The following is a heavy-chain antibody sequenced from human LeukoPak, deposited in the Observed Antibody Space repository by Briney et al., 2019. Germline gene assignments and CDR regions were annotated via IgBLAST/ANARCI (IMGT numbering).Heavy chain of an antibody. CDR1: GFTFTNYA. J-gene: IGHJ4*02. Sequence: GGSLRLSCAASGFTFTNYAMHWVRQAPGKGLEWVAVISFDGTNKYYANSVQGRFTISRDNSKNTLYLQMNSLRAEDTALYYCARDMYDNGWSSFDYWGQGTLVTVSS. CDR2: ISFDGTNK. D-gene: IGHD3-10*01. V-gene: IGHV3-30-3*01. CDR3: ARDMYDNGWSSFDY.